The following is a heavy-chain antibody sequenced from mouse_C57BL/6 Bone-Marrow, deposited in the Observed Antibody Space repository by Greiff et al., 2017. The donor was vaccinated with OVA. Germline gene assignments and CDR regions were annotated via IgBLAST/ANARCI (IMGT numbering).Heavy chain of an antibody. Sequence: VMLVESGPGLVAPSQSLSITCTVSGFSLTSYGVHWVRQPPGKGLEWLVVIWSDGSTTYNSALKSRLSISKDNSKSQVFLKMNSLQTDDTSMYYCARHYGNYEGWYFDVWGTGTTVTVSS. CDR3: ARHYGNYEGWYFDV. CDR2: IWSDGST. J-gene: IGHJ1*03. CDR1: GFSLTSYG. D-gene: IGHD2-1*01. V-gene: IGHV2-6-1*01.